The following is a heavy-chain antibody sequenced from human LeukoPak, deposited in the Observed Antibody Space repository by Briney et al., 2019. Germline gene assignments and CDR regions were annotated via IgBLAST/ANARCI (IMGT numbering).Heavy chain of an antibody. V-gene: IGHV3-11*04. CDR2: ISSSGSTI. D-gene: IGHD6-13*01. CDR1: GFTFSDYY. J-gene: IGHJ1*01. CDR3: ARCSSSWDAEYFQH. Sequence: PGGSLRLSCAASGFTFSDYYMSWIRQAPGKGLEWVSYISSSGSTIYYADSVKGRFTISRDNAKNSLYLQMNSLRAEDTAVYYCARCSSSWDAEYFQHWGQGTLVTVSS.